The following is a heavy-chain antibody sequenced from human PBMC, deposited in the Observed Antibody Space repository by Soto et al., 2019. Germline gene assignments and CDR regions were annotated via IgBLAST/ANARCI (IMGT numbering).Heavy chain of an antibody. CDR2: IYYSGST. J-gene: IGHJ5*02. V-gene: IGHV4-39*01. CDR1: GGSISSSSYY. CDR3: ARHHEWIQLLNWFDP. D-gene: IGHD5-18*01. Sequence: PSETLSLTCTVSGGSISSSSYYWGWIRQPPGKGLEWIGSIYYSGSTYYNPSLKSRVTISVDTSKNQFSLKLSSVTAADTAVYYCARHHEWIQLLNWFDPWGQGTLVTVSS.